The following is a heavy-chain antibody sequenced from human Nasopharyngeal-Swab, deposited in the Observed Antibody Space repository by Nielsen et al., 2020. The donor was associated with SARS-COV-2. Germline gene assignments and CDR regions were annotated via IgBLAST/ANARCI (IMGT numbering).Heavy chain of an antibody. D-gene: IGHD4-11*01. Sequence: SETLSLPCPFSGSSFISGYYCGWIRPPPGKWLELIWSISHSGSTSYNPSLNSRVTISVDPSKNQFSLKLSSVTAADTAVYYCARDYSNYVSYYYGMDVWGQGTTVTVSS. CDR1: GSSFISGYY. V-gene: IGHV4-38-2*02. CDR3: ARDYSNYVSYYYGMDV. CDR2: ISHSGST. J-gene: IGHJ6*02.